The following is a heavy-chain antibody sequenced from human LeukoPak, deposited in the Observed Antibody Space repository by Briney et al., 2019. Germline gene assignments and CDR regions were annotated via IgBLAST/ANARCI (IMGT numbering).Heavy chain of an antibody. CDR2: IYYSGST. Sequence: PSETLSLTCTVSGGSISSYYWGWIRQPPGKGLEWIGSIYYSGSTYYNPSLKSRVTISIDTSKNQFSLKLSSVTAADTAVYYCARAPQDGYSYGYFPYFDYWGQGTLVTVSS. CDR3: ARAPQDGYSYGYFPYFDY. D-gene: IGHD5-18*01. V-gene: IGHV4-39*07. J-gene: IGHJ4*02. CDR1: GGSISSYY.